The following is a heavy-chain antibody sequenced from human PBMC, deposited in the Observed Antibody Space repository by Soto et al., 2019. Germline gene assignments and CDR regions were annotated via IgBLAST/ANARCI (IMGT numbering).Heavy chain of an antibody. CDR3: VKGFSGQESWFET. Sequence: QVQLVESGGGVVQPGTSLRLSCAASTLTFDAYVMHWVRQAPGKGLEWVAFNRHDGSYESYSTSVKGRFLISRDNSKNVLYLQMNIVAGDDTGVYSCVKGFSGQESWFETWGPGTRVTVSS. J-gene: IGHJ5*02. CDR2: NRHDGSYE. CDR1: TLTFDAYV. D-gene: IGHD3-3*01. V-gene: IGHV3-33*03.